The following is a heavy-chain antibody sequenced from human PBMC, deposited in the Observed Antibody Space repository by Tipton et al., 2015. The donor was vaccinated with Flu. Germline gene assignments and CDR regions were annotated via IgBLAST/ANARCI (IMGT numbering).Heavy chain of an antibody. J-gene: IGHJ3*02. CDR2: IYYSGST. Sequence: TLSLTCTVSGGSISSSSYYWGWIRQPPGKGLEWIGSIYYSGSTYYNPSLKSRVTISVDTSKNQFSLKLSSVTAADTAVYYCARERGDYYGSWSYHRDAFDIWGQETMVTVSS. V-gene: IGHV4-39*07. CDR1: GGSISSSSYY. CDR3: ARERGDYYGSWSYHRDAFDI. D-gene: IGHD3-10*01.